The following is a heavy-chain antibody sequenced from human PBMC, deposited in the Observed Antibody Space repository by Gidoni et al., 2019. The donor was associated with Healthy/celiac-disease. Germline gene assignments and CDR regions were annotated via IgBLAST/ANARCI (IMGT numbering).Heavy chain of an antibody. V-gene: IGHV4-34*01. J-gene: IGHJ5*02. CDR1: GGSFSGYY. Sequence: QVQLQQWGAGLLKPSETLSLTCAVYGGSFSGYYWSWIRQPPGKGLEWIGEINHSGSTNYNPSLKSRVTISVDTSKNQFSLKLSSVTAADTAVYYCARGVAITMIVVVPGVNWFDPWGQGTLVTVSS. D-gene: IGHD3-22*01. CDR2: INHSGST. CDR3: ARGVAITMIVVVPGVNWFDP.